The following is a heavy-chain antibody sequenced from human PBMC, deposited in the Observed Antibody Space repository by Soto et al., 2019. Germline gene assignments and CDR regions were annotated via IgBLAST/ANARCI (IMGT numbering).Heavy chain of an antibody. Sequence: EVQLVESGGGLVQPGGSLRLSCAASGFTFSRYWMSWVRQAPGKGLEWVANIRQDGSETYYVDSVKGRFTISRDNAKNSLYLQMNSLRAEDTAVFYCARYPSGNFDLWGRGTLVTVSS. CDR1: GFTFSRYW. CDR2: IRQDGSET. J-gene: IGHJ2*01. V-gene: IGHV3-7*05. CDR3: ARYPSGNFDL.